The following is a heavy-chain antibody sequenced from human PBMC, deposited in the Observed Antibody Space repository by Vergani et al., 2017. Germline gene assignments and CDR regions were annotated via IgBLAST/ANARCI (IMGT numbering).Heavy chain of an antibody. CDR2: ISWNSGSI. CDR3: AKSGSYVVSYYFDY. J-gene: IGHJ4*02. CDR1: GFTFDDYA. D-gene: IGHD1-26*01. V-gene: IGHV3-9*01. Sequence: EVQLVESGGGLVQPGRSLRLSCAASGFTFDDYAMHWVRQAPGKGLEWVSGISWNSGSIGYADSVKGRFTISRDNAKNSLYLQMTSLRAEDTALYYCAKSGSYVVSYYFDYWGQGTLVTVSS.